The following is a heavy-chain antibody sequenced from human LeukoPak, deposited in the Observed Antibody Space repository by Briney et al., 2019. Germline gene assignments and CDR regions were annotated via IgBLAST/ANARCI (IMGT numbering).Heavy chain of an antibody. J-gene: IGHJ4*02. CDR3: ARDRTGGSPGY. V-gene: IGHV1-69*06. D-gene: IGHD1-26*01. CDR2: IIPIFGTA. Sequence: ASVKVSCKASGGTFSSYAISWVRQAPGQGLEWMGGIIPIFGTANYAQKFQGRVTITAVKSTSTAYMELSSLRSEDTAVYYCARDRTGGSPGYWGQGTLVTVSS. CDR1: GGTFSSYA.